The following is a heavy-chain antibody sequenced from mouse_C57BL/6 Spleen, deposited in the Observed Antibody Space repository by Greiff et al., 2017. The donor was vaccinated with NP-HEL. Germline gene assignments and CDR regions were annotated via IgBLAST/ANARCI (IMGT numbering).Heavy chain of an antibody. CDR1: GYTFTDYN. CDR3: ARRDGYSYYYAMDY. J-gene: IGHJ4*01. V-gene: IGHV1-18*01. Sequence: EVQLQQSGPELVKPGASVKIPCKASGYTFTDYNMDWVKQSHGKSLEWIGDINPNNGGTIYNQKFKGKATLTVDQSSSTAYMELRSLTSEDTAVYYCARRDGYSYYYAMDYWGQGTSVTVSS. CDR2: INPNNGGT. D-gene: IGHD2-3*01.